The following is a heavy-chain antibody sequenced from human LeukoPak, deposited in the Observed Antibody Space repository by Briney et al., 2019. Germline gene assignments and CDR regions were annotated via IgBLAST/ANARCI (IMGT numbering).Heavy chain of an antibody. CDR1: GFTFSYYE. J-gene: IGHJ4*02. CDR2: ISSYGDTI. V-gene: IGHV3-48*03. D-gene: IGHD3-22*01. CDR3: ARGYDSGGSSGDY. Sequence: GGSLRLSCAASGFTFSYYEMNWVRQAPGKGLEWVSYISSYGDTIKYADSVKGRFTISRDNAKNSLYLQMNSLRAEGTAVYYCARGYDSGGSSGDYWGQGTLVTVSS.